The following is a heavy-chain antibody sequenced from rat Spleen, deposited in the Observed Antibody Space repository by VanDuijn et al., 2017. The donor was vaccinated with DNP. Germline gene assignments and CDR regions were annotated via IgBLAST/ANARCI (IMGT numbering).Heavy chain of an antibody. D-gene: IGHD4-2*01. Sequence: EVKLVESGGGLVQPGRSLILSCVVSGIKFDDYWMGWVRQAPGKGLEWIGEINEDSSIINYTPSLKDKISFSRDNAQNTLYLQMSKLGSEDTGIYYCVTRGDPYDNWFAYWGRGTLVTVSS. CDR3: VTRGDPYDNWFAY. J-gene: IGHJ3*01. V-gene: IGHV4-2*01. CDR2: INEDSSII. CDR1: GIKFDDYW.